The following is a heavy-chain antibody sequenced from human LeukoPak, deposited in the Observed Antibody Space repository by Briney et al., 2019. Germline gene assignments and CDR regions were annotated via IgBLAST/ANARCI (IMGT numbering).Heavy chain of an antibody. D-gene: IGHD6-6*01. J-gene: IGHJ4*02. V-gene: IGHV3-23*01. Sequence: GGSLTLSCAASGFTFSSYAMSWVRQAPGKGLDWVSSISRSGGRTYNADAVKGRFTTSRDNSKNTLYLQMNSLRAEDTAVYYWAKTPVSIAARRNLYYIDCWGQGTLVTVSS. CDR1: GFTFSSYA. CDR2: ISRSGGRT. CDR3: AKTPVSIAARRNLYYIDC.